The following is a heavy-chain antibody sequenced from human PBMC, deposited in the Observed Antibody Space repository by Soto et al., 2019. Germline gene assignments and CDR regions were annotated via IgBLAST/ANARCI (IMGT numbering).Heavy chain of an antibody. V-gene: IGHV4-39*02. D-gene: IGHD1-1*01. CDR3: AIEEGTGWFDP. CDR1: GGSISSSSYY. J-gene: IGHJ5*02. CDR2: IYYSGST. Sequence: SETLSLTCTVSGGSISSSSYYWGWIRQPQGKGLEWIGSIYYSGSTYYNPSLKSRVTISVDTSKNQFSLKLSSVTAADTAVYYCAIEEGTGWFDPWGQGTLVTVSS.